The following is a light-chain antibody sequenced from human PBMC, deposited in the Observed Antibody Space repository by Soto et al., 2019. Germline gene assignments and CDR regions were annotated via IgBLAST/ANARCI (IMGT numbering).Light chain of an antibody. J-gene: IGKJ1*01. CDR3: QQYNNWSWT. V-gene: IGKV3-15*01. CDR1: QSISRN. CDR2: GAS. Sequence: IVMTQSPATLSVSPGERAPLSCMASQSISRNLAWYQQKPGQAPRLLIYGASTRATGIPARFSGSGSGTEFTLTISSLQSEDFAVYHCQQYNNWSWTFGQGTKVHIK.